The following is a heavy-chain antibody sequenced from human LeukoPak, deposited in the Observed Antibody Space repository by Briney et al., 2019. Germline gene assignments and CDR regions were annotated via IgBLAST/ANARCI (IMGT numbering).Heavy chain of an antibody. CDR3: ARVKRELRGQGGYFDY. D-gene: IGHD1-26*01. J-gene: IGHJ4*02. Sequence: GASVKVSCKASGYTFTSYGISWVRQAPGQGLEWMGWISAYNGNTNYAQKLQGRVTMTTDTSTSTAYMELRSLRSDDTAVYYCARVKRELRGQGGYFDYWGQGTLVTVSS. V-gene: IGHV1-18*01. CDR2: ISAYNGNT. CDR1: GYTFTSYG.